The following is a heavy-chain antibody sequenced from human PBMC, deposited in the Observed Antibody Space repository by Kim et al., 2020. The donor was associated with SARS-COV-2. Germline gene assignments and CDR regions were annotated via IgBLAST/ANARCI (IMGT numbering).Heavy chain of an antibody. CDR3: ARFSGTYRGSAFDF. Sequence: GGSLRLSCAASGFTFSDFYMDWVRQAPGKGLEWVGRSRNEANSYTTEYAASVKDRFTISRDDSKNLLYLQMNSLKNEDTAVYFCARFSGTYRGSAFDFWGQGTMVPVSS. CDR2: SRNEANSYTT. D-gene: IGHD1-26*01. J-gene: IGHJ3*01. CDR1: GFTFSDFY. V-gene: IGHV3-72*01.